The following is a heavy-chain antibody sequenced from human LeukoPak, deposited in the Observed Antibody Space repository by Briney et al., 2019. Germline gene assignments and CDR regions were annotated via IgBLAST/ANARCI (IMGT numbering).Heavy chain of an antibody. D-gene: IGHD5-18*01. Sequence: PGGSLRLSCVASGFTFSNYGMHWVRQAPGRGLEWVAFIRYDGSNKYYVDSVKGRFTISKDNSKNTLYLQMNSLRAEDTAVYYCAKAGKTAMVIRSYFDYWGQGTQVTVSS. J-gene: IGHJ4*02. V-gene: IGHV3-30*02. CDR2: IRYDGSNK. CDR3: AKAGKTAMVIRSYFDY. CDR1: GFTFSNYG.